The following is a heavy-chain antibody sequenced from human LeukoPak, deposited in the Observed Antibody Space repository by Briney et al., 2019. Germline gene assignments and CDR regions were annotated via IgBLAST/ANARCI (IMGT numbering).Heavy chain of an antibody. CDR1: GFNFGDYA. Sequence: GRSLRLSCAASGFNFGDYAMHWVRQAPGKGLEWVSGISWNRGTIRYADSVKGRLTISRDNAKNSLYLQMNSLRPEDTALYYCGKDKGPNYYYGMDVWGQGTTVTVSS. J-gene: IGHJ6*02. D-gene: IGHD2-8*01. CDR3: GKDKGPNYYYGMDV. CDR2: ISWNRGTI. V-gene: IGHV3-9*01.